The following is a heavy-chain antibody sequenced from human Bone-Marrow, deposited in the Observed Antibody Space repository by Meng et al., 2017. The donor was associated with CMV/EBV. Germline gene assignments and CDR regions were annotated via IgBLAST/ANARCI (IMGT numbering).Heavy chain of an antibody. CDR2: IRFDGTNK. D-gene: IGHD4-11*01. CDR1: GFTFSSYG. V-gene: IGHV3-30*02. CDR3: AKGFYSNYDVPFDY. J-gene: IGHJ4*02. Sequence: GESLKISCAASGFTFSSYGMHWVRQAPGKGLEWVTFIRFDGTNKYYADSVKGRFTISRDNSKNSLYLQLNSLRTEDMALYYCAKGFYSNYDVPFDYWGQGTLVTVSS.